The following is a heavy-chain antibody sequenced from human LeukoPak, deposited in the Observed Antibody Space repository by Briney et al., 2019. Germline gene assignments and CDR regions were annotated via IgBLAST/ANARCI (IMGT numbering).Heavy chain of an antibody. CDR3: ARGPDTAPSFDY. Sequence: PSQTLSLTCAVSGGSISSAGYSWSWIRQPPGKGLEWIGYIYQSGSTYYNPSLKSRVTISVDRSKNQFSLKLSSVTAPDTAVYYCARGPDTAPSFDYWGQGALVTVSS. J-gene: IGHJ4*02. V-gene: IGHV4-30-2*01. D-gene: IGHD5-18*01. CDR1: GGSISSAGYS. CDR2: IYQSGST.